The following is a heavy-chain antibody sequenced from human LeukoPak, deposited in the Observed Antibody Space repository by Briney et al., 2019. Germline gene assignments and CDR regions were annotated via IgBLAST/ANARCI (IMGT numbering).Heavy chain of an antibody. CDR1: GFTVSSNY. CDR2: IYSGGGT. V-gene: IGHV3-53*01. CDR3: ARGIVGAPAAFDY. D-gene: IGHD1-26*01. Sequence: GGSLRLSCAASGFTVSSNYMSWVRQAPGKGLECVSVIYSGGGTYYADSVKGRFTISRDNSKNTLYLQMNSLRAEDTAVYYCARGIVGAPAAFDYWGQGTLVTVSS. J-gene: IGHJ4*02.